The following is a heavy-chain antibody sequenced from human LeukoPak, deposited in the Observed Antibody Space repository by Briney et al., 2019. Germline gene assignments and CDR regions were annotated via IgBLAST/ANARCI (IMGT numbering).Heavy chain of an antibody. CDR1: GGSISSGDYY. J-gene: IGHJ5*02. CDR3: ARLLWFGELLNWFDP. D-gene: IGHD3-10*01. CDR2: IYYSGST. V-gene: IGHV4-30-4*08. Sequence: SETLSLTCTVSGGSISSGDYYWSWIRQPPGKGLEWIGYIYYSGSTYYNPSLKSRVTISVDTSKNQFSLKLSSVTAADTAVCYCARLLWFGELLNWFDPWGQGTLVTVSS.